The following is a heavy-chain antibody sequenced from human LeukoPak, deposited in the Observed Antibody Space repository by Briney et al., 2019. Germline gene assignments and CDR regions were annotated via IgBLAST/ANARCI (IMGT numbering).Heavy chain of an antibody. J-gene: IGHJ2*01. CDR3: AKDTQQQLVFNWYFDL. D-gene: IGHD6-13*01. V-gene: IGHV3-9*01. CDR1: GFTFDDYA. CDR2: ISWNSGSI. Sequence: GRSLRLSCAASGFTFDDYAMHWVRQAPGKGLEWVSGISWNSGSIGYADSVKGRFTISRDNAKNSLYLQMNSLRAEDTALYYCAKDTQQQLVFNWYFDLWGRGTLVTVSS.